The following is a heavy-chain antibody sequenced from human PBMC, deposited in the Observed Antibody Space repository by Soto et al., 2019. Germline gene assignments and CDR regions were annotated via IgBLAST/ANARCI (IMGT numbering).Heavy chain of an antibody. Sequence: QLQLQESGSGLVKPSQTLSLTCTVSGGSISSGGYSWNWIRQAPGKGLEWIGYIYHSGYTLYNPSLKGRVTISADKSQNHFSLTLTSVTAADTAVYYCARDQLEGNWFDPWGQGTLVTVSS. V-gene: IGHV4-30-2*01. CDR1: GGSISSGGYS. CDR2: IYHSGYT. CDR3: ARDQLEGNWFDP. J-gene: IGHJ5*02. D-gene: IGHD1-1*01.